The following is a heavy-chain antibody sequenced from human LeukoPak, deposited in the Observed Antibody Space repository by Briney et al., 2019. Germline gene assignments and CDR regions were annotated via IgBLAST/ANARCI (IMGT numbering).Heavy chain of an antibody. CDR1: GGSFSGYY. J-gene: IGHJ4*02. CDR2: INHSGST. CDR3: ARGGPDYYDSSGYY. D-gene: IGHD3-22*01. Sequence: SETLSLTCAVYGGSFSGYYWSWIRQPPGKGLEWIGEINHSGSTNYNPSLKSRVTISVDTSKNQFSLKLSSVTAADTAVYYCARGGPDYYDSSGYYRGQGTLVTVSS. V-gene: IGHV4-34*01.